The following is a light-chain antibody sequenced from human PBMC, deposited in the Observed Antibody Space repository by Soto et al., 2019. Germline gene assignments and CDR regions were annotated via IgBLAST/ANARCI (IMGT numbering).Light chain of an antibody. V-gene: IGLV1-40*01. CDR2: GSS. Sequence: QSVLTQPPSVSGAPGQTVTISCTGSSSNIGAGFDVHWYQQLPGTAPKLLIFGSSLRPSGVPARFSGSKSGTSASLAITGLQAEDEADYYCQSYDSSLSGWVFGGGTKLTVL. CDR3: QSYDSSLSGWV. CDR1: SSNIGAGFD. J-gene: IGLJ3*02.